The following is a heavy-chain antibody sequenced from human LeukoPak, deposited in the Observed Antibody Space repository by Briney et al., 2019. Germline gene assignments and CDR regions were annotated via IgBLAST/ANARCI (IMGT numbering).Heavy chain of an antibody. Sequence: GASVKVSCKASGYTFTSYGLTWVRQAPGRGLEWMGWISTYNGNTNYAQSIQGRVTMTTDTSTTTAYMELRSLRSDDTAVYYCARDLGYGAFERHDYWGQGTRVTVSS. V-gene: IGHV1-18*01. CDR1: GYTFTSYG. CDR3: ARDLGYGAFERHDY. CDR2: ISTYNGNT. D-gene: IGHD5-12*01. J-gene: IGHJ4*02.